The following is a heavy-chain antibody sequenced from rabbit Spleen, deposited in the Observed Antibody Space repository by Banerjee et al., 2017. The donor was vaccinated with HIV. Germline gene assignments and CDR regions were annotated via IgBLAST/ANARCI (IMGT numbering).Heavy chain of an antibody. Sequence: QQQLEESGGGLVKPGGTLTLTCTASGFSFSGNSYMCWVRQAPGKGLEWIACIYTDNSGTTYYASWAKGRFTISKTSSTTVTLQMTSLTAADTATYFCASHGNFGGGGGGATCRLWGQGTLVTVS. CDR1: GFSFSGNSY. D-gene: IGHD6-1*01. J-gene: IGHJ4*01. V-gene: IGHV1S45*01. CDR3: ASHGNFGGGGGGATCRL. CDR2: IYTDNSGTT.